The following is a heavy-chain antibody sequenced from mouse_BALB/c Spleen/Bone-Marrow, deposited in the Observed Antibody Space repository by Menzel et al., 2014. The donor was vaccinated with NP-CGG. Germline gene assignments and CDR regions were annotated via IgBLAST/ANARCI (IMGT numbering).Heavy chain of an antibody. Sequence: QVQLQQSGAELVMPGSSVKISCESSGYVFSTYWINWVKQRPGQGLEWIGQIYPGDGDTDYNGKFKDKATLTADKSSNTAYMQLSSLTSENSAVYFCARGGISVDYWGQGTTLTVSS. CDR1: GYVFSTYW. CDR2: IYPGDGDT. CDR3: ARGGISVDY. V-gene: IGHV1-80*01. J-gene: IGHJ2*01.